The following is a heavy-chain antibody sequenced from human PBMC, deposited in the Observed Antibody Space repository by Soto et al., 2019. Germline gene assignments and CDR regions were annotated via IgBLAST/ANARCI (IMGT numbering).Heavy chain of an antibody. J-gene: IGHJ4*02. CDR1: GGSIDRSSYY. V-gene: IGHV4-39*01. D-gene: IGHD3-10*01. CDR3: ATHLGYYGSGRYCFDH. CDR2: IYYSGNT. Sequence: SETLSLTCTVSGGSIDRSSYYWGWIRQTPGKGLEWIGSIYYSGNTYYNPSLGSQVTVSVDTSKNQFSLKLSSVTAADAVVYYCATHLGYYGSGRYCFDHWGRGTLVTVSS.